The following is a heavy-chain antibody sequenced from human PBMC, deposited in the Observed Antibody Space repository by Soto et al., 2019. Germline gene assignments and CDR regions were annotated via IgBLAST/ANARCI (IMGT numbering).Heavy chain of an antibody. CDR2: MNPNNGDT. J-gene: IGHJ3*02. CDR3: ARGKDFGSGSSGVFDI. CDR1: GYTFTSYA. D-gene: IGHD3-10*01. Sequence: GASVKVSCKASGYTFTSYAMHWVRQAPGQGLEWMGWMNPNNGDTDYAQKFKGRVTMTRNTSISTAYMELSSLRSEDTAVFYCARGKDFGSGSSGVFDIWGQGTMVTVSS. V-gene: IGHV1-8*02.